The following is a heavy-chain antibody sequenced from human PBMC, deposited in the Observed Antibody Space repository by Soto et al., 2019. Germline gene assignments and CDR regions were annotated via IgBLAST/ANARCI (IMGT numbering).Heavy chain of an antibody. CDR2: IWYDGSNK. V-gene: IGHV3-33*01. D-gene: IGHD2-2*01. Sequence: QVQLVESGGGVVQPGRSLRLSCAASGFTFSSYGMHWVRQAPGKGLEWVAVIWYDGSNKYYADSVKGRFTISRDNSKNTLYLQMNSLRAEDTAVYYCARDWEDIVGVPAAMRRYVWYYYYMDVWGKGTTVTVSS. J-gene: IGHJ6*03. CDR3: ARDWEDIVGVPAAMRRYVWYYYYMDV. CDR1: GFTFSSYG.